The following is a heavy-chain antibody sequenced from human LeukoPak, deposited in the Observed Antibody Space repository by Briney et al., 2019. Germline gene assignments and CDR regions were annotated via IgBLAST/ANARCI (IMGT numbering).Heavy chain of an antibody. J-gene: IGHJ4*02. Sequence: PSETLSLTCTVSGGSLSRYYWSWIRQPPGKGLEWIGYIYYSGSTNYNPSLKSRVTISVDTSKNQFSLKLSSVTAADTAVYYCARVRAGYFDYWGQGTLVTVSS. CDR1: GGSLSRYY. V-gene: IGHV4-59*01. D-gene: IGHD6-13*01. CDR3: ARVRAGYFDY. CDR2: IYYSGST.